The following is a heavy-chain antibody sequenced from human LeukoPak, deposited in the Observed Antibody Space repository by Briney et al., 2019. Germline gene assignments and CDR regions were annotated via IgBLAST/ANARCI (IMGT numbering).Heavy chain of an antibody. CDR3: AKCSRAGYASGWCNWMDP. J-gene: IGHJ5*02. D-gene: IGHD6-19*01. CDR2: IYSGGST. CDR1: GFTFSSNY. V-gene: IGHV3-53*01. Sequence: PGGSLRLSCAVSGFTFSSNYMSWVRQAPGKGLEWVSIIYSGGSTYYTDSVKGRFTISKDNSKNTLYLQMNSLRAEDTAVYYCAKCSRAGYASGWCNWMDPWGQGTLVTVSS.